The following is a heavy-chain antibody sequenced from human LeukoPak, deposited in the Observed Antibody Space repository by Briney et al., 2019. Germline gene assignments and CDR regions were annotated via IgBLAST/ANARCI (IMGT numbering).Heavy chain of an antibody. CDR1: GFTFSSYW. J-gene: IGHJ4*02. CDR3: ARQYCTGGSCYSGDFFDY. D-gene: IGHD2-15*01. CDR2: IKQDGSEK. Sequence: GGSLRLSCAASGFTFSSYWMSWVRQAPGKGLEWVANIKQDGSEKYYVDSVKGRFTISRDNAKNSLYLQMNSLRAEDTAVYYCARQYCTGGSCYSGDFFDYWGQGTLVTVSS. V-gene: IGHV3-7*01.